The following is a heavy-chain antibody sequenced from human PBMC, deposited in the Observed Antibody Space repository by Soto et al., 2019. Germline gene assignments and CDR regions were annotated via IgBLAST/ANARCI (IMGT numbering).Heavy chain of an antibody. Sequence: LRLSCVASGFTFTTHAMSWVRQSPGKGLEWVSTFSGSGGNIYYAEAVKGRLTISRDDSKNTLYLQMNSLRVEDTAVYYCAKDPPWTVGPLAMDVWGQGTTVTVSS. CDR2: FSGSGGNI. CDR3: AKDPPWTVGPLAMDV. V-gene: IGHV3-23*01. D-gene: IGHD3-10*01. J-gene: IGHJ6*02. CDR1: GFTFTTHA.